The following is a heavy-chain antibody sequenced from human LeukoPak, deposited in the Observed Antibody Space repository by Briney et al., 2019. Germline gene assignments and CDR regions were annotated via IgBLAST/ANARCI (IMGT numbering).Heavy chain of an antibody. CDR3: ARGPEYYDSSGYSPDAFDI. CDR2: ISAYNGNT. D-gene: IGHD3-22*01. V-gene: IGHV1-18*01. Sequence: ASVTVSFKASGYTFTSYGISWVRQAPGQGLEWMGWISAYNGNTNYAQKLQGRVTMTTDTSTSTAYMELRSLRSDDTAVYYCARGPEYYDSSGYSPDAFDIWGQGTMVTVSS. CDR1: GYTFTSYG. J-gene: IGHJ3*02.